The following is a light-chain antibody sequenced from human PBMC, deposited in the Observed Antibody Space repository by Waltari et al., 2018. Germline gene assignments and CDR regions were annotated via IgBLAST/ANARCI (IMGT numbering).Light chain of an antibody. CDR3: QQYNRWPPIT. J-gene: IGKJ5*01. V-gene: IGKV3-15*01. CDR1: QSIATN. CDR2: DAP. Sequence: EVVLTQSPATLSVSPGGRATLSCRASQSIATNLAWYQQRRGQAPKLLSFDAPTRATSISGRFSGSGSGTEFTLTISSLQSEDSAVYYCQQYNRWPPITFGQGTRLEIK.